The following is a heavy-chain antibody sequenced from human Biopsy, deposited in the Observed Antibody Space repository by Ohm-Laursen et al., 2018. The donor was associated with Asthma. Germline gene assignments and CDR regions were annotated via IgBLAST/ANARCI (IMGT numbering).Heavy chain of an antibody. CDR3: ARRITIFGVVQKDHGMDA. V-gene: IGHV4-39*01. CDR1: GGSMTPTSHY. J-gene: IGHJ6*02. D-gene: IGHD3-3*01. Sequence: SDTLSLTWAVSGGSMTPTSHYWDWIRQAPGKGLEWIGYISYGGKTSYNPSLKNRVTTSRDTSKNQFSLRLTSVTAADTAVYFCARRITIFGVVQKDHGMDAWGQGTTVIVSS. CDR2: ISYGGKT.